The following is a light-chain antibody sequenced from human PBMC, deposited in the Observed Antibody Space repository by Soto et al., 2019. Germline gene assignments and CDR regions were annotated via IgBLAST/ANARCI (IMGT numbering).Light chain of an antibody. V-gene: IGKV3-15*01. CDR3: QQYYTWPRT. CDR1: QSVSSN. J-gene: IGKJ2*01. CDR2: GAS. Sequence: EIVMTQSPATLSVSPGERATLSCRASQSVSSNLAWYQQKPGQAPRLLLYGASNRATGMPARFSGSGSGTEFTLTISSLQSEDFAVYYCQQYYTWPRTFGQGTKLEIK.